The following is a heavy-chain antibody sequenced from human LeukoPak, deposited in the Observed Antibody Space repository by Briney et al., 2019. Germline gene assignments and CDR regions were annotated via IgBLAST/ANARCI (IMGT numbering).Heavy chain of an antibody. V-gene: IGHV3-33*01. Sequence: GGSLRLSCAASGFPFSSYGMHWVRQAPGKGLEWVARLVYDERNDYANSVKGRFTISRDNSKNMLYLQMDNLRVDDTAVYYCARDLSAAYDFWGQGILVTVSS. CDR1: GFPFSSYG. CDR3: ARDLSAAYDF. J-gene: IGHJ4*02. D-gene: IGHD2-21*01. CDR2: LVYDERN.